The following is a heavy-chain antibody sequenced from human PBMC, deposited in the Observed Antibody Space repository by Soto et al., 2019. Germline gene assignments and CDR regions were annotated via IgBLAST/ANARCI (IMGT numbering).Heavy chain of an antibody. CDR2: VNPIVSMS. CDR1: GDTFNFYS. V-gene: IGHV1-69*02. J-gene: IGHJ4*02. Sequence: QVQLVQSGAEVKRPGSSVKVSCKASGDTFNFYSINWVRQAPGVGLEWMGRVNPIVSMSNYAQKFQGRVTMPADKSTSTAYMELSSLRSEDTATYYCASSYGSGYRAFDYWGQGALVTVSS. D-gene: IGHD3-10*01. CDR3: ASSYGSGYRAFDY.